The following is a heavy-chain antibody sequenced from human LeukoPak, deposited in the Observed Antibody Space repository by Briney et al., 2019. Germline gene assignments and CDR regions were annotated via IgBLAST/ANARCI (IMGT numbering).Heavy chain of an antibody. J-gene: IGHJ4*02. V-gene: IGHV3-11*04. Sequence: GGSLRLSCAASGFTFSDYYMSWIRQAPGKGLEGVSYISSSGSTIYYADSVKGRFTISRDNAKNSLYLQMNSLRAEDTAACYCARVGTDNYDFWSGYLYYFDYWGQGTLVTVSS. CDR3: ARVGTDNYDFWSGYLYYFDY. CDR2: ISSSGSTI. CDR1: GFTFSDYY. D-gene: IGHD3-3*01.